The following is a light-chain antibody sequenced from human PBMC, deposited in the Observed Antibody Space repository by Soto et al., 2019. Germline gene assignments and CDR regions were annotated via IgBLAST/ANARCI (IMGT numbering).Light chain of an antibody. CDR2: GAF. CDR3: QQYNKWPLT. J-gene: IGKJ4*01. V-gene: IGKV3-15*01. Sequence: EIMMTQSPATLSVSPGERVTLSCRASQSVSANLAWYQQKPGQAPRLLIYGAFTRATGIPARFSGSGSGTEFTLTISSLQSEDFAVYYCQQYNKWPLTFGGGTKVEIK. CDR1: QSVSAN.